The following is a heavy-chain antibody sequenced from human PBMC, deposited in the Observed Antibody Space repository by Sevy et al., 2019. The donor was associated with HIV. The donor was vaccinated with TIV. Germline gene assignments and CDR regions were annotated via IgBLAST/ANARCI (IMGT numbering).Heavy chain of an antibody. CDR1: GFTFSSYA. J-gene: IGHJ4*02. Sequence: GGSLRLSCAASGFTFSSYAMHWVRQAPGMGLEWVAVISYDGSNKYYADSVKGRLTISRDNSKNTLYLQMNSLRAEDTAVYYCASIGTGHTYGTPPWYWGQRTLVTVSS. D-gene: IGHD5-18*01. CDR3: ASIGTGHTYGTPPWY. V-gene: IGHV3-30-3*01. CDR2: ISYDGSNK.